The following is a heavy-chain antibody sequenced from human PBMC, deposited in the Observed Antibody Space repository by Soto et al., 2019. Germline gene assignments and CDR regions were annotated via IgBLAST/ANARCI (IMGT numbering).Heavy chain of an antibody. J-gene: IGHJ6*02. CDR3: GRALGGVSASGVDV. CDR1: GDSIGTGAFY. D-gene: IGHD3-3*01. CDR2: VSVSGNA. Sequence: HLQESGPGLVVPSQTLSLRCTVSGDSIGTGAFYWTWIRQVPGKGLEWIGYVSVSGNAYYNPSLKSRVAMSIETSENQLSLTLLSVTAADAAVYFCGRALGGVSASGVDVWGHGTTVTVSS. V-gene: IGHV4-31*03.